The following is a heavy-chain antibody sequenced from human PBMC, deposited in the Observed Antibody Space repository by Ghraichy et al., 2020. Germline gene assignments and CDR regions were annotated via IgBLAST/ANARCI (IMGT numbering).Heavy chain of an antibody. J-gene: IGHJ3*02. Sequence: GGSLRLSCAASGFTFSSYSMNWVRQAPGKGLEWVSYISSSSSTIYYADSVKGRFTISRDNAKNSLYLQMNSLRDEDTAVYYCARGRGDGIYYGSQDAFDIWGQGTMVTVSS. D-gene: IGHD3-10*01. CDR3: ARGRGDGIYYGSQDAFDI. CDR1: GFTFSSYS. CDR2: ISSSSSTI. V-gene: IGHV3-48*02.